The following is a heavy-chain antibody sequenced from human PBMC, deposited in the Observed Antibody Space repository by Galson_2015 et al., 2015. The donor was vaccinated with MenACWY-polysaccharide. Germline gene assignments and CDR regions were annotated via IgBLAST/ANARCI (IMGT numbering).Heavy chain of an antibody. Sequence: ATLSLTCAVSGASISRRDWWTWVRQPPGKGLEWIGEISHRGTTNYNPSLKSRVTISVDKSKNQFSLKLNSVTAADTAVYYCARKFDYWGQGSLVTVPS. CDR2: ISHRGTT. CDR3: ARKFDY. V-gene: IGHV4-4*02. J-gene: IGHJ4*02. CDR1: GASISRRDW.